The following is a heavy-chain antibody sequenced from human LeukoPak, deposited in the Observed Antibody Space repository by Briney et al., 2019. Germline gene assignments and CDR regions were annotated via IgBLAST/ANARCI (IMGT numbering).Heavy chain of an antibody. CDR1: GFTFSSYA. J-gene: IGHJ4*02. D-gene: IGHD4-17*01. CDR2: ISSNGGST. Sequence: GGSLRLSCAASGFTFSSYAMHWVRQAPGKGLEYVSAISSNGGSTYYADSVKGRFTTSRDNSKNTLYLQMGSLRAEDMAVYYCARESTVTRSFDYWGQGTLVTVSS. V-gene: IGHV3-64*02. CDR3: ARESTVTRSFDY.